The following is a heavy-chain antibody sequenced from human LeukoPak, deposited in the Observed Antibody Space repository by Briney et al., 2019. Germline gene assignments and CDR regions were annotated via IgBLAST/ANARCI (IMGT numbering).Heavy chain of an antibody. CDR2: FYYSGST. D-gene: IGHD6-19*01. Sequence: TSETLSLTCTVSGASISSSSYYWGWIRQPPGKGLEWIESFYYSGSTYYNPSLKSRVTISVDTSKNQFSLKLSSVTAADTAVYYCARLSSDWAFDFWGQGTLVTVSP. CDR1: GASISSSSYY. J-gene: IGHJ4*02. V-gene: IGHV4-39*01. CDR3: ARLSSDWAFDF.